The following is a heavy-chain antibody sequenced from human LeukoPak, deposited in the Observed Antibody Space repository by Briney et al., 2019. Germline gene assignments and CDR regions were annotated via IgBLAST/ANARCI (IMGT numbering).Heavy chain of an antibody. Sequence: GASVKVSCKASGYTFTSYYMHWVRQAPGQGLEWMGIINPSGGSTSYAQKFQGRVTMTRDTSTSTVYMELSSLRSEDTAVYYCARIPEGVVPAADTDHWGQGTLVTVSS. V-gene: IGHV1-46*01. CDR3: ARIPEGVVPAADTDH. D-gene: IGHD2-2*01. CDR2: INPSGGST. CDR1: GYTFTSYY. J-gene: IGHJ4*02.